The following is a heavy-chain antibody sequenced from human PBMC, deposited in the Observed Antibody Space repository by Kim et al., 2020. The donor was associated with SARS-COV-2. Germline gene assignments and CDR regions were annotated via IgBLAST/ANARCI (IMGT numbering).Heavy chain of an antibody. Sequence: SETLSLTCAVYGGSFSGFYWSWIRQPPGKGLEWIGEINHSGSTNYNPSLKSRVTISVDTSKNQSPLKQSSVTAADTAVYYCARSPPPDYYASGSYYKKEQRGIFWFDPWGQGTLVTVSS. D-gene: IGHD3-10*01. CDR1: GGSFSGFY. CDR2: INHSGST. V-gene: IGHV4-34*01. J-gene: IGHJ5*02. CDR3: ARSPPPDYYASGSYYKKEQRGIFWFDP.